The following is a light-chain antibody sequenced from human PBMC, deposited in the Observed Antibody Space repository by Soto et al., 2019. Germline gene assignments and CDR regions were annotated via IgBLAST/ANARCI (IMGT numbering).Light chain of an antibody. CDR2: DAS. Sequence: DIQMTQSPSTLSASVGDRVTITCRASQSISSWLAWYQQKPGKAPKLLIYDASNLESGDPSRFVGGGSGTEFSLTISSLPPDDFATDYGQQYNYFWAFGQGTRVESK. CDR3: QQYNYFWA. CDR1: QSISSW. J-gene: IGKJ1*01. V-gene: IGKV1-5*01.